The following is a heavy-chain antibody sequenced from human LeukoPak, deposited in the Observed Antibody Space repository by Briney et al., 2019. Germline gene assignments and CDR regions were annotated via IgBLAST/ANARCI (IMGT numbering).Heavy chain of an antibody. CDR1: GFTFSSYW. Sequence: GGSLRLSCAASGFTFSSYWMHWVRQAPGKGLVWVSRINSDGSLTRYADSVKGRFTISRDNAKNSLFLQLNSLRAEDTAVYYCAGKTYYYDSGSYSKSYYFDYWGQGTLVTVSS. CDR3: AGKTYYYDSGSYSKSYYFDY. D-gene: IGHD3-10*01. CDR2: INSDGSLT. J-gene: IGHJ4*02. V-gene: IGHV3-74*01.